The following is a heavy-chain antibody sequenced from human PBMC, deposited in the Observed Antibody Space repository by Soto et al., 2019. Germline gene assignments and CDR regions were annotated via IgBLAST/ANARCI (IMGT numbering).Heavy chain of an antibody. CDR2: IYYSGST. CDR3: ARGDDYGDTGLDY. D-gene: IGHD4-17*01. J-gene: IGHJ4*02. CDR1: GGSISIGGYY. Sequence: SETLSLTCTVSGGSISIGGYYWSWIRQHPGKGLEWIGYIYYSGSTYYNPSLKSRVTISVDTSKNQFSLKLSSVTAADTAVYYCARGDDYGDTGLDYWGQGTLVTVSS. V-gene: IGHV4-31*03.